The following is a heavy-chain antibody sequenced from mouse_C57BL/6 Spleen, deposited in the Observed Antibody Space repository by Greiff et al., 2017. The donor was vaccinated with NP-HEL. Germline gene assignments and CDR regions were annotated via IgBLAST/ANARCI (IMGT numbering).Heavy chain of an antibody. CDR3: ASYGSSYENYAMDY. CDR1: GYTFTSYG. J-gene: IGHJ4*01. CDR2: IYIGNGYT. D-gene: IGHD1-1*01. Sequence: EVQLQQSGAELVRPGSSVKMSCKTSGYTFTSYGINWVKQRPGQGLEWIGYIYIGNGYTEYNEKFKGKATLTVDKSSSTAYMQLSSLTSEDSAVYYCASYGSSYENYAMDYWGQGTSVTVSS. V-gene: IGHV1-58*01.